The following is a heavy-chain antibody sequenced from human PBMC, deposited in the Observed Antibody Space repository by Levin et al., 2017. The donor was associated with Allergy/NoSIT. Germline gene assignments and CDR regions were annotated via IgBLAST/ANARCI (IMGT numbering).Heavy chain of an antibody. V-gene: IGHV3-23*05. J-gene: IGHJ4*02. CDR2: FSNINKA. Sequence: GGSLRLSCSSSGFRMSSFAMSWVRQAPGKGLEWVSSFSNINKAYYADSVVGRFTISRDSSRNILYLQMNNLRGEDTAMYYCATDHPSSGWPTFESWGQGTLVTVSS. CDR1: GFRMSSFA. CDR3: ATDHPSSGWPTFES. D-gene: IGHD6-19*01.